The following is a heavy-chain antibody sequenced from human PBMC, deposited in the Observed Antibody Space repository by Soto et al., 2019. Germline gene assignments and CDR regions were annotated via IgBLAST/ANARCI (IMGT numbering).Heavy chain of an antibody. CDR2: IDIDGSIT. D-gene: IGHD1-1*01. Sequence: EAQLVESGGGLVQPGGSLRLSCVASGFNFGSYWMHWIRQAPGKGLVWVSRIDIDGSITTYADSVAGRFTISRDNAKKTLYLQMNSLTGEDSALYFCVRGNPLNDYWGQGTLVTVSS. J-gene: IGHJ4*02. CDR3: VRGNPLNDY. V-gene: IGHV3-74*01. CDR1: GFNFGSYW.